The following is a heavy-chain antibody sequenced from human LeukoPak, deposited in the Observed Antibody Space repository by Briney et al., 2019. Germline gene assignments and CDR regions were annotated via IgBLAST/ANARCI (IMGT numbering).Heavy chain of an antibody. J-gene: IGHJ4*02. CDR2: ISYDGSNK. CDR3: ARDWDSTPRLPDY. Sequence: QSGGSLRLSCAASGFTFSSYAMHWVRQAPGKGLEWVAVISYDGSNKYYADSVKGRFTISRDNSKNTLYLQMNSLRAEDTAVYYRARDWDSTPRLPDYWGQGTLVTVSS. D-gene: IGHD2-2*01. V-gene: IGHV3-30-3*01. CDR1: GFTFSSYA.